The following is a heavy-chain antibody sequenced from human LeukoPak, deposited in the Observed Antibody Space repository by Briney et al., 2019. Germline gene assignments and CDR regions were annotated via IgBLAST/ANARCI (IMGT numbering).Heavy chain of an antibody. CDR2: INAGNGNT. V-gene: IGHV1-3*01. J-gene: IGHJ2*01. CDR1: GYTFTSYA. Sequence: GASVKVSCKASGYTFTSYAMHWVRQAPGQRLEWMGWINAGNGNTKYSQKFQGRVTITRDTSASTAYMKLSSLRSEDTAVYYCARDCSGGSCYRNWYFDLWGRGTLVTVSS. D-gene: IGHD2-15*01. CDR3: ARDCSGGSCYRNWYFDL.